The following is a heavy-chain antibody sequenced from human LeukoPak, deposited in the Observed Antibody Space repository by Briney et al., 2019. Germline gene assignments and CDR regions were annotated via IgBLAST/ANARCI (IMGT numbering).Heavy chain of an antibody. CDR1: GFTFSSYA. CDR2: INSGGSST. CDR3: ALPLRDGDFYLDY. D-gene: IGHD4-17*01. V-gene: IGHV3-74*01. Sequence: GGSLRLSCAASGFTFSSYAIHWVRQAPGKGLEWVSRINSGGSSTSYADSVKGRFTVSRDNAKNTVYLQMNSLRAEDTAVYYCALPLRDGDFYLDYWGQGTLVTVSS. J-gene: IGHJ4*02.